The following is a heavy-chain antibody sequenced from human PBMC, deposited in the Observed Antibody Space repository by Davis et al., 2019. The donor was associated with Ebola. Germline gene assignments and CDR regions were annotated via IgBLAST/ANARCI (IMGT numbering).Heavy chain of an antibody. D-gene: IGHD6-19*01. V-gene: IGHV4-39*01. CDR2: IYYSGST. CDR1: GGSISSSSYY. Sequence: SETLSLTCTVSGGSISSSSYYWGWIRQPPGKGLEWIGSIYYSGSTYYNPSLKSRVTISVDTSKNQFSLKLSSVTAADTAVYYCARHPQGLDEYNWFDPWGQGTLVTVSS. J-gene: IGHJ5*02. CDR3: ARHPQGLDEYNWFDP.